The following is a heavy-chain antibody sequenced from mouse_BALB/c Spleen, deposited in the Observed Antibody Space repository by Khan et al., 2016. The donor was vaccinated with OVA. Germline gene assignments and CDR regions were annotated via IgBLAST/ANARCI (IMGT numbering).Heavy chain of an antibody. CDR1: GYSITSDYA. Sequence: VQLKQSGPGLVKPSQSLSLICTVTGYSITSDYAWNWIRQFPGNKLEWMGFISYSGNTNYNPSLKSRISITRDTSKNQFFLHLNSVTTEDTATYYCARVYGGDFDYGGQGTTLTGSS. CDR3: ARVYGGDFDY. J-gene: IGHJ2*01. CDR2: ISYSGNT. V-gene: IGHV3-2*02. D-gene: IGHD1-1*01.